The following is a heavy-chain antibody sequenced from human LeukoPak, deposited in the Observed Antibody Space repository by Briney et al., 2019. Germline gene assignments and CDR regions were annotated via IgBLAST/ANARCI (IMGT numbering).Heavy chain of an antibody. J-gene: IGHJ5*02. D-gene: IGHD6-13*01. CDR3: ARGQRMSSWYGDGWFDP. V-gene: IGHV4-34*01. CDR2: INHSGST. CDR1: GGSFSGYY. Sequence: SETLSLTCAVYGGSFSGYYWSWIRQPPGKGLEWIGEINHSGSTNYNPSLKSRVTISVGTSKNQFSLKLSSVTAADTAVYYCARGQRMSSWYGDGWFDPWGQGTLVTVSS.